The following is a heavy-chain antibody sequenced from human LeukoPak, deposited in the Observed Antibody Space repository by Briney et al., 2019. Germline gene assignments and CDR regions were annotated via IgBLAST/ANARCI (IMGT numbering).Heavy chain of an antibody. CDR2: IYYSGST. J-gene: IGHJ3*02. CDR1: GGSLSSYY. V-gene: IGHV4-59*01. Sequence: SETLSLTCTVSGGSLSSYYWTRIRQTPGKGLEWIGQIYYSGSTNYNPSLKSRVTISVDTSKNQFSLKVSSVTAADTAVYYCARNTSVAGDAFDIWGQGTMVIVSS. D-gene: IGHD6-19*01. CDR3: ARNTSVAGDAFDI.